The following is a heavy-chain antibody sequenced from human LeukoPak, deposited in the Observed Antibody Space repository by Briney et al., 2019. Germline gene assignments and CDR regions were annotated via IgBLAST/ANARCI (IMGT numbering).Heavy chain of an antibody. V-gene: IGHV1-18*01. CDR2: ISAYNGNT. D-gene: IGHD3-22*01. CDR1: GYTFTSYG. J-gene: IGHJ4*02. Sequence: EASVKVSCKASGYTFTSYGIRWVRQAPGQGLEWMGWISAYNGNTNYAQKLQGRVTMTTDTSTSTAYMELRSLRSDDTAVYYCARVDDYYDSSGYYYFDYWGQGTLVTVSS. CDR3: ARVDDYYDSSGYYYFDY.